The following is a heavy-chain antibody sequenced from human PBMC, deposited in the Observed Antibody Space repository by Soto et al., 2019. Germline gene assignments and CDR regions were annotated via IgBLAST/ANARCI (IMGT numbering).Heavy chain of an antibody. V-gene: IGHV3-23*01. CDR1: GFTFSSYA. CDR2: ISGSGGST. J-gene: IGHJ6*02. CDR3: ANRGIAAADPDYYYGMDV. Sequence: EVQLLESGGGLVQPGGSLRLSCAVSGFTFSSYAMSWVRQAPGKGLEWVSAISGSGGSTYYADSVKGRFTISRDNSKNTLYLQMNSLRAEDTAVYYCANRGIAAADPDYYYGMDVWGQGTTVTVSS. D-gene: IGHD6-13*01.